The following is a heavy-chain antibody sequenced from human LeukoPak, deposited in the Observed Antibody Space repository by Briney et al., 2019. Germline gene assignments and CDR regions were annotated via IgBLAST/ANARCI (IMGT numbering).Heavy chain of an antibody. CDR3: AKTGGPWD. J-gene: IGHJ4*02. D-gene: IGHD7-27*01. CDR2: ISYDGSNK. V-gene: IGHV3-30*18. Sequence: GGSLRLSCAASGFTFSSYGMHWVRQAPGKGLEWVAVISYDGSNKYYADSVKGRFTISRDNSKNTLYLQLNSLTAEDTAVYYCAKTGGPWDWGQGTLVTVSS. CDR1: GFTFSSYG.